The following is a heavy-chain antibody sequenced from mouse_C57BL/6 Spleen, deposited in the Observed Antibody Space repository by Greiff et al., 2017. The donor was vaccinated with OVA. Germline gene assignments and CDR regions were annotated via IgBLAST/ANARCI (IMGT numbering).Heavy chain of an antibody. CDR2: IDPENGDT. CDR1: GFNIKDDY. V-gene: IGHV14-4*01. CDR3: TPYYGSRFWFAY. J-gene: IGHJ3*01. D-gene: IGHD1-1*01. Sequence: EVQLQQSGAELVRPGASVKLSCTASGFNIKDDYMHWVKQRPEQGLEWIGWIDPENGDTEYASKFQGKATITADTSSNTAYLQLSSLTSEDTAVYYCTPYYGSRFWFAYWGQGTLVTVSA.